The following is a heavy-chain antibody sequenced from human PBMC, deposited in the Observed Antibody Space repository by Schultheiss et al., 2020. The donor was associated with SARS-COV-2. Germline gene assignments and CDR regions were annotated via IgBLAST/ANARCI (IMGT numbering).Heavy chain of an antibody. CDR2: ISSNGGST. CDR3: STDFLYYDIWSGLFPLPLDY. CDR1: GFTFSSYA. V-gene: IGHV3-64*04. J-gene: IGHJ4*02. D-gene: IGHD3-3*01. Sequence: GGSLRLSCSASGFTFSSYAMHWVRQAPGKGLEYVSAISSNGGSTYYADSVKGRFTISRDNSKNTLYLQMNSLRAEDTAVYYCSTDFLYYDIWSGLFPLPLDYWGQGTLVTVSS.